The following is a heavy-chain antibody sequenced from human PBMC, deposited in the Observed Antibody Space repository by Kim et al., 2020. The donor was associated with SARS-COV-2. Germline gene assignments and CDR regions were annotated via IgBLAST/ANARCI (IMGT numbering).Heavy chain of an antibody. J-gene: IGHJ4*02. V-gene: IGHV4-39*07. CDR2: IYYSGST. CDR3: ARVKTHSGPFDY. D-gene: IGHD5-12*01. Sequence: SETLSLTCTVSGGSISSSSYYWGWIHQPPGKGLEWIGSIYYSGSTYYNPSLKSRVTISVDTSKNQFSLKLSSVTAADTAVYYCARVKTHSGPFDYWGQGTLVTVSS. CDR1: GGSISSSSYY.